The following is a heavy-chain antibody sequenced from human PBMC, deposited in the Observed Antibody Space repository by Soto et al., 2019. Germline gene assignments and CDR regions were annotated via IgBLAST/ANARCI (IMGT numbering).Heavy chain of an antibody. D-gene: IGHD2-21*01. V-gene: IGHV1-69*18. Sequence: QVQLVQSGAEVKPPGSSVKVSCQASEVTFNNYAISWVRQAPGQGLEWVGSLIPVFGTTNYDQKFQGRVTITADEPTTTADMELSSLTSDDTAVYYCARFGPYGGNLDGLVGLDVWGQGTTVTVSS. J-gene: IGHJ6*02. CDR2: LIPVFGTT. CDR1: EVTFNNYA. CDR3: ARFGPYGGNLDGLVGLDV.